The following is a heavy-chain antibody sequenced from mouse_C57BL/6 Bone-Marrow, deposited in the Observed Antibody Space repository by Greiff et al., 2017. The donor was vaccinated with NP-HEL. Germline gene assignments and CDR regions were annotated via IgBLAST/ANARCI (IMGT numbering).Heavy chain of an antibody. J-gene: IGHJ4*01. CDR3: ARGVTTVVGPYAMDY. CDR1: GYAFTNYL. D-gene: IGHD1-1*01. CDR2: INPGSGGT. Sequence: QVQLQQSGAELVRPGTSVKVSCKASGYAFTNYLIEWVKQRPGQGLAWIGVINPGSGGTNYNEKFKGKATLTADKSSSTAYMQLSSLTSEDSAVYFCARGVTTVVGPYAMDYWGQGTSVTVSS. V-gene: IGHV1-54*01.